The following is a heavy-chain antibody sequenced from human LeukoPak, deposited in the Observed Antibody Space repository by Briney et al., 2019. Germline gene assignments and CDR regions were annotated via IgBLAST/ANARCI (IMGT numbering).Heavy chain of an antibody. CDR2: ISGSGGST. CDR3: AKDHLEAAGIMIVVVTMYFDY. CDR1: GLTFINYA. V-gene: IGHV3-23*01. D-gene: IGHD3-22*01. Sequence: PGGSLRLSCAASGLTFINYAMNWVRQAPGKGLEWVSAISGSGGSTYYADSVKGRFTVSRDNSKNTLYLEMNSLRAEDTAVYYCAKDHLEAAGIMIVVVTMYFDYWGQGTLVTVSS. J-gene: IGHJ4*02.